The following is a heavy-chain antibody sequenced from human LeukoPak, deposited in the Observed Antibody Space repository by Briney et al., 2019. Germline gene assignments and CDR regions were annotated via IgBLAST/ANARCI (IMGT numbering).Heavy chain of an antibody. J-gene: IGHJ5*02. CDR1: GYSISSGYY. V-gene: IGHV4-38-2*02. D-gene: IGHD3-3*01. Sequence: PSETLSLTCTVSGYSISSGYYWGWIRQPPGKGLEWIGSIYHTGITYYNPSLKSRVTISVDTSKNQFSLKLSSVTAADTAVYYCARAGLVFLDNWFDPWGQGTLVTVSS. CDR3: ARAGLVFLDNWFDP. CDR2: IYHTGIT.